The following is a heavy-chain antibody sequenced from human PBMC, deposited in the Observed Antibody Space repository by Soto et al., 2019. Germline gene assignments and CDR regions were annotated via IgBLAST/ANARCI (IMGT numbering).Heavy chain of an antibody. CDR3: ARSEERELRSYGMDV. CDR1: GFTFSSYD. V-gene: IGHV3-13*01. CDR2: IGTAGDT. D-gene: IGHD1-7*01. Sequence: GSLRLSCAASGFTFSSYDMHWVRQATGKGLEWVSAIGTAGDTYYPGSVKGRFTISRENAKNSLYLQMNSLRAGDTAVYYCARSEERELRSYGMDVWGQGTMVTVSS. J-gene: IGHJ6*02.